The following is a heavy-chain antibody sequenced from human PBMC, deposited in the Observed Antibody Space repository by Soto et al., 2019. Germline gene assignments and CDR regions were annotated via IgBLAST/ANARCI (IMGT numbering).Heavy chain of an antibody. CDR1: GDSIVRTHY. CDR3: PGAQFASFLRKFFNY. V-gene: IGHV4-59*11. CDR2: IYYSDTT. J-gene: IGHJ4*02. D-gene: IGHD1-26*01. Sequence: SETLPLTCSVSGDSIVRTHYWNWIRQSPGQGLEWLGQIYYSDTTTYSPSFKSRVSMSVYTSKNQFSLTVNTVTTADTAAYSCPGAQFASFLRKFFNYWRAGIRVSVSA.